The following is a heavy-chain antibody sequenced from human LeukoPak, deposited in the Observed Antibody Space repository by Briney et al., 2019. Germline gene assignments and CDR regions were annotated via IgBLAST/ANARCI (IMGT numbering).Heavy chain of an antibody. CDR3: AKGDEYNNGALGGMDV. D-gene: IGHD5-18*01. Sequence: GGSLRLSCAASGFNNYGMHWVRQAPGKGLEWVAVISYDGSTKYYADSVKGRFTISRDNSKNTLYLQMNSLRAEDTAVYYCAKGDEYNNGALGGMDVWGQGTTVTVSS. CDR1: GFNNYG. J-gene: IGHJ6*02. V-gene: IGHV3-30*18. CDR2: ISYDGSTK.